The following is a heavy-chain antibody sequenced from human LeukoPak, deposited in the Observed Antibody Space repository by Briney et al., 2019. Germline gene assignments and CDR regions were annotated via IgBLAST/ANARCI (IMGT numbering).Heavy chain of an antibody. Sequence: SETLSLTCTVSGGSISSYYWSWIRQPPGKGLEWIGYIYYSGSTNYNPSLKSRVTISVDTSKNQFSLKLSSVTAADTAVYYCASSGYYSYWFDPWGRGTLVTVSS. CDR3: ASSGYYSYWFDP. V-gene: IGHV4-59*01. CDR2: IYYSGST. J-gene: IGHJ5*02. CDR1: GGSISSYY. D-gene: IGHD3-22*01.